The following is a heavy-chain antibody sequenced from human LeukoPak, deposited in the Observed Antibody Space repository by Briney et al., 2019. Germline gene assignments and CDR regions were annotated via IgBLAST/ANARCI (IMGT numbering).Heavy chain of an antibody. CDR3: ARDTYYYDSSGSDY. V-gene: IGHV4-30-4*01. J-gene: IGHJ4*02. CDR2: VYYSGST. CDR1: GGSISSGDYY. D-gene: IGHD3-22*01. Sequence: SETLSLTCTVSGGSISSGDYYWSWIRQPPGKGLEWIGYVYYSGSTYYNPSLKSRVTISVDTSKNQFSLKLSSVTAADTAVYYCARDTYYYDSSGSDYWGQGTLVTVSS.